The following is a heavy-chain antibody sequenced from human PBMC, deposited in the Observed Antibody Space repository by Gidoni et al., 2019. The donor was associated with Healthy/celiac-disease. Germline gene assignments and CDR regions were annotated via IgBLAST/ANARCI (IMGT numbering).Heavy chain of an antibody. CDR2: IYPGDSYT. D-gene: IGHD5-18*01. CDR1: GYSFTSYW. J-gene: IGHJ6*02. V-gene: IGHV5-51*01. Sequence: EVQLVQSGAEVKKPGESLKISCRGYGYSFTSYWIGWVRQMPVKGLEWMGIIYPGDSYTRYSPSFQGQVTISADKSISTAYLQWSSLKASDTAMYYCARWGDTATPGSLMDVWGQGTTVTVSS. CDR3: ARWGDTATPGSLMDV.